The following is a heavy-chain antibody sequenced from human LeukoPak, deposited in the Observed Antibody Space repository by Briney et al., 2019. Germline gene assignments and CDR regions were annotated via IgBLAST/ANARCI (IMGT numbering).Heavy chain of an antibody. D-gene: IGHD6-19*01. CDR1: GYTLNELS. J-gene: IGHJ6*02. Sequence: ASVKVSCKVSGYTLNELSMHWVRQAPGKGLEWMGGFDPEDGETIYAQKFQGRVTMTEDTSTDTAYMELSSLRSEDTAVYYCARADSSGWIYYYYYGMDVWGQGTTVTVSS. CDR2: FDPEDGET. V-gene: IGHV1-24*01. CDR3: ARADSSGWIYYYYYGMDV.